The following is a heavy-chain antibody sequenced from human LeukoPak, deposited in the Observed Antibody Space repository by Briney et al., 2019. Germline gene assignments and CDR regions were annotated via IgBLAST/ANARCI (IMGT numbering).Heavy chain of an antibody. V-gene: IGHV3-7*05. Sequence: GGSLTLSCAASGFTFSSYWMSWVRQAPGEGLEWVATIKQDGSQKEYVESVKGRFTISRDNAKNSLYLQMNRLRAEDTAVYYCARDPTVTNFHDAFDIWGQGTMVTVSS. CDR3: ARDPTVTNFHDAFDI. D-gene: IGHD4-17*01. CDR2: IKQDGSQK. J-gene: IGHJ3*02. CDR1: GFTFSSYW.